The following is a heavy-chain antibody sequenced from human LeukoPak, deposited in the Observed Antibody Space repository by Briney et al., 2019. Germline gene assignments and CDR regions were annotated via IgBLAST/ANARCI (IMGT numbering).Heavy chain of an antibody. CDR3: ARGSYYYDSSGYLPFDY. CDR1: GGSISSYY. J-gene: IGHJ4*02. Sequence: SETLSLTCTVSGGSISSYYWSWIRQPAGKGLEWIGRIYTSGSTNYNPSLKSRVTMSVDTSKNQFSLKLSSVTAADTAVYYCARGSYYYDSSGYLPFDYWGQGTPVTASS. CDR2: IYTSGST. V-gene: IGHV4-4*07. D-gene: IGHD3-22*01.